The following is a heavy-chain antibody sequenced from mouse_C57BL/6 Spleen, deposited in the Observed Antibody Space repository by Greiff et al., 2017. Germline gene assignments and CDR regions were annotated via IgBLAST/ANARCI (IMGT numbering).Heavy chain of an antibody. D-gene: IGHD1-1*01. J-gene: IGHJ2*01. Sequence: QVQLKESGPGLVAPSQSLYITCTVSGFSLNSYAIRWVRQPPGQGLEWLGVIWTGGGTNYNSALKSRLSISKDNSKSQVFLKMNSLQTDDTARYYFAISDYYYGSNMYYFDYWGHGTTLTVSS. CDR1: GFSLNSYA. V-gene: IGHV2-9-1*01. CDR2: IWTGGGT. CDR3: AISDYYYGSNMYYFDY.